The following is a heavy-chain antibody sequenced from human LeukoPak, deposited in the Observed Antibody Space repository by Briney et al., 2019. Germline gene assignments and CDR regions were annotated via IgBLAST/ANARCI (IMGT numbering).Heavy chain of an antibody. J-gene: IGHJ6*02. V-gene: IGHV4-30-2*01. D-gene: IGHD6-13*01. Sequence: SQTLSLTCAVSGGSISSGGYSWSWIRQPPGKGLEWIGYIYHSGSTYYNPSLKSRVTISVDRSKNQFSLKLSSVTAADTAVYYCAIGKQQLAGPYGMDVWGQGTTVTVSS. CDR3: AIGKQQLAGPYGMDV. CDR2: IYHSGST. CDR1: GGSISSGGYS.